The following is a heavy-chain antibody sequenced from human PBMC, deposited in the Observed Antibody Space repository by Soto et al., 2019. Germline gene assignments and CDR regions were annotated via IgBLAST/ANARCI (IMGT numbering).Heavy chain of an antibody. D-gene: IGHD3-16*02. Sequence: SETLSLTCTVSGGSISSSSYYWGWIRQPPGKGLEWIGSIYYSGSTYYNPSLKSRVTISVDTSKNQFSLKLSSVTAADTAVYYCARHGYVWGSYLYDLDYGGQGTLVPVSS. V-gene: IGHV4-39*01. J-gene: IGHJ4*02. CDR3: ARHGYVWGSYLYDLDY. CDR2: IYYSGST. CDR1: GGSISSSSYY.